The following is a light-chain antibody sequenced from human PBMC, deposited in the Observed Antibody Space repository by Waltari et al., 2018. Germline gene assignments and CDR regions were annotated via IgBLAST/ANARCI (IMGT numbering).Light chain of an antibody. CDR2: WAS. Sequence: DIVMTQSPDSLAVSLAERATINCKSSQSLLYRSDNKNYLVWYQQKPGQPPNVLIKWASTRGSGVPDRISGSGSGTDFTLTISSLQAEDVAVYYCQQYYSTPKTFGQGTKVGVK. CDR3: QQYYSTPKT. J-gene: IGKJ1*01. V-gene: IGKV4-1*01. CDR1: QSLLYRSDNKNY.